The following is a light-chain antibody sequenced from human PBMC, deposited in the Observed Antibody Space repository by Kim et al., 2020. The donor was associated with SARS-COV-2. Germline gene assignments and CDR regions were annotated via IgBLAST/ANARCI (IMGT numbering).Light chain of an antibody. J-gene: IGLJ3*02. CDR3: AAWDDSLNGPV. V-gene: IGLV1-44*01. CDR2: SNN. CDR1: SSNIGSNT. Sequence: GQRVTISCSGSSSNIGSNTVNWYQQLPGTAPKLLIYSNNQRPSGVPDRFSGSKSGTSASLAISGLQCEDEADYYCAAWDDSLNGPVFGGGTQLTVL.